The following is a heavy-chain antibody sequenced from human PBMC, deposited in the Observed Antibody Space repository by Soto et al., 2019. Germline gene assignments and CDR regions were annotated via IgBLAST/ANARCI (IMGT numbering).Heavy chain of an antibody. D-gene: IGHD6-6*01. J-gene: IGHJ4*02. V-gene: IGHV1-18*01. CDR1: GYTFTSYS. CDR3: VKEPAGYQYAGSSEAGN. Sequence: ASVKVSCKASGYTFTSYSVSWVRQAPGQGLEWMGWISGYNGNTNYAQKFLGRLTVTTDTPTSTAYMELRSLTSGDTAVYYCVKEPAGYQYAGSSEAGNWGQGTLVTVSS. CDR2: ISGYNGNT.